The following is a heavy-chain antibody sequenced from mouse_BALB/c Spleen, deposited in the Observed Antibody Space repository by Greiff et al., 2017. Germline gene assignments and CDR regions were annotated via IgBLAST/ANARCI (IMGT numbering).Heavy chain of an antibody. CDR1: GFNIKDTY. J-gene: IGHJ4*01. Sequence: VQLQQSGAELVKPGASVKLSCTASGFNIKDTYMHWVKQRPEQGLEWIGRIDPANGNTKYDPKFQGKATITADTSSNTAYLQLSSLTSEDTAVDYCARGELGLKAMDYWGQGTSVTVSS. V-gene: IGHV14-3*02. CDR2: IDPANGNT. CDR3: ARGELGLKAMDY. D-gene: IGHD3-1*01.